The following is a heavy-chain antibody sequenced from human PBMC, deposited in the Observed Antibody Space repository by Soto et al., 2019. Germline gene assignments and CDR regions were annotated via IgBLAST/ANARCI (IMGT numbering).Heavy chain of an antibody. CDR2: ISSSGSTL. Sequence: QVQLVESGGGLVKPGGSLRLSCAASGFTFSDYYMSWIRQAPGKGLEWVSYISSSGSTLYYADSVKGRFTISRDNAKNSMYLQMNSLTAEDTAVYYCARDGAGYSSSWYRCYFDYWGQGTLVTVSS. CDR1: GFTFSDYY. J-gene: IGHJ4*02. V-gene: IGHV3-11*01. D-gene: IGHD6-13*01. CDR3: ARDGAGYSSSWYRCYFDY.